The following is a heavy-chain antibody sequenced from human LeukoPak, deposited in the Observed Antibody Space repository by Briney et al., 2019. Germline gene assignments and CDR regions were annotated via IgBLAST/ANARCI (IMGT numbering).Heavy chain of an antibody. V-gene: IGHV1-18*04. CDR2: ISAYNGNT. Sequence: AASVKVSCKASGYTFTSYYMHWVRQAPGQGLEWMGWISAYNGNTNYAQKLQGRVTMTTDTSTSTAYMELRSLRSDDTAVYYCARDSVVVAANYYYMDVWGQGTTVTVSS. D-gene: IGHD2-15*01. J-gene: IGHJ6*03. CDR1: GYTFTSYY. CDR3: ARDSVVVAANYYYMDV.